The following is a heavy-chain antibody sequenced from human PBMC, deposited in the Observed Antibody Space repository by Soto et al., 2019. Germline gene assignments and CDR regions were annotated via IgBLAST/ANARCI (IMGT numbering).Heavy chain of an antibody. Sequence: PGGSLRLSCAASGFTFSSYSMNWVRQAPGKGLEWVSYISSSSSTIYYADSVKGRFTISRDNAKNSLYLQMNSLRAEDTAVYYCARGMATKDNWFDPWGQGTLVTVSS. D-gene: IGHD5-12*01. CDR2: ISSSSSTI. J-gene: IGHJ5*02. CDR3: ARGMATKDNWFDP. CDR1: GFTFSSYS. V-gene: IGHV3-48*01.